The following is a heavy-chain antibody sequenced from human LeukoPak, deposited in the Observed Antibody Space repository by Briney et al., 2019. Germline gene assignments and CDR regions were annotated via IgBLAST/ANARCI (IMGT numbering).Heavy chain of an antibody. Sequence: SETLSLTCTVSGYSISSTYYWGWIRQPPGKGLEWIGSINDGGSTYYDPSRKSRVTISVDTSNNQFSLKVNSVTAADTAVYYCASLGGNSYGSYSFDYWGRGTLVTASS. D-gene: IGHD5-18*01. J-gene: IGHJ4*02. CDR1: GYSISSTYY. V-gene: IGHV4-38-2*02. CDR3: ASLGGNSYGSYSFDY. CDR2: INDGGST.